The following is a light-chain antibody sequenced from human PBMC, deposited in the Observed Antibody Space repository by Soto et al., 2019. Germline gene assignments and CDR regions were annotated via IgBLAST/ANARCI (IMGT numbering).Light chain of an antibody. V-gene: IGKV1-5*03. CDR3: QQYNSYPWT. Sequence: DIQMTQSPPPLSASVGDRVTITCRASQSVNRWLAWSQQKPGKAPKVLIYEASSLQSGVPSRFSGSGSGTEFTLTISSLQPDDFATYYCQQYNSYPWTFGQGTKVEVK. CDR2: EAS. CDR1: QSVNRW. J-gene: IGKJ1*01.